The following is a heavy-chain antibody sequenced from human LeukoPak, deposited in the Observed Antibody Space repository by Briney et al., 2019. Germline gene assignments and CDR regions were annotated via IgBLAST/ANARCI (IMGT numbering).Heavy chain of an antibody. D-gene: IGHD3-3*01. CDR3: AKDITIFGVVSNWFDP. CDR2: ISGGGGST. V-gene: IGHV3-23*01. J-gene: IGHJ5*02. CDR1: GFTFSSYA. Sequence: GGSLRLSCAASGFTFSSYAMSWVRQAPGKGLEWVSAISGGGGSTYYADSVKGRFTISRDNSKNTLYLQMNSLRAEDTAVYYCAKDITIFGVVSNWFDPWGQGTLVTVSS.